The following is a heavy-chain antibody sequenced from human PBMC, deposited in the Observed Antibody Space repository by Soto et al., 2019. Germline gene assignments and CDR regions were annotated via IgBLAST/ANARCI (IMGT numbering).Heavy chain of an antibody. CDR3: AHIPNYYQYDWFDP. Sequence: QLTLKESGPTLVKPTQTLTLTCTFSGFSLTTRGVGVGWIRQPPGKALECLALIYWDDDKRYSPSLQSRLSITKATSKNQVVLTMTNVDPVDTATYYCAHIPNYYQYDWFDPWGQGTLVSVSS. J-gene: IGHJ5*02. V-gene: IGHV2-5*02. CDR2: IYWDDDK. CDR1: GFSLTTRGVG. D-gene: IGHD3-16*01.